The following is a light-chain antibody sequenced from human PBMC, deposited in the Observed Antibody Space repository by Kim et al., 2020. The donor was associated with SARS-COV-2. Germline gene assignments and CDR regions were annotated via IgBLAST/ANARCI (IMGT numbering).Light chain of an antibody. CDR1: QSISNY. V-gene: IGKV1-39*01. J-gene: IGKJ2*01. Sequence: SASVGDRVTITCRASQSISNYLNWYQQKPGKALKLLIYAASSLQSGVPSRFSGSGSGTDFTLTISSLQPEDFATYYCQQSYSTPYTFGQGTKLEI. CDR3: QQSYSTPYT. CDR2: AAS.